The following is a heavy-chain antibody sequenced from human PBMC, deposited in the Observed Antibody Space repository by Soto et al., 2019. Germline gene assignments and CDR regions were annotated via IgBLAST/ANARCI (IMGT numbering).Heavy chain of an antibody. J-gene: IGHJ4*02. Sequence: SXGSLRLSCAASGFTFSSYAMSWVRQAPGKGLEWVSAISGSGGSTYYADSVKGRFTISRDNSKNTLYLQMNSLRAEDTAVYYCAKSIASHGLNPFDTWGQGTLVTAPQ. D-gene: IGHD2-2*01. V-gene: IGHV3-23*01. CDR1: GFTFSSYA. CDR3: AKSIASHGLNPFDT. CDR2: ISGSGGST.